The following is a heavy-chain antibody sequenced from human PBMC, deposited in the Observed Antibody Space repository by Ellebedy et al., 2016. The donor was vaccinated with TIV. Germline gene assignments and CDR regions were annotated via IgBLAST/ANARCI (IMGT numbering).Heavy chain of an antibody. J-gene: IGHJ4*02. Sequence: GGSLRLSCAASGFTVSSNYMSWVRQAPGKGLEWVAVISYDGSNKYYADSVKGRFTISRDNSKNTLYLQMNSLRAEDTAVYYCARDFGQELMEYWGQGTLVTVSS. CDR3: ARDFGQELMEY. D-gene: IGHD3-10*01. V-gene: IGHV3-30*07. CDR1: GFTVSSNY. CDR2: ISYDGSNK.